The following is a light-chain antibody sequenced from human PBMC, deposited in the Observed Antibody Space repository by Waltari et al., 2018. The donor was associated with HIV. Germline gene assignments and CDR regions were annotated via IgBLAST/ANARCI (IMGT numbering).Light chain of an antibody. J-gene: IGKJ2*01. V-gene: IGKV3-20*01. CDR3: QQYGNAPPYT. CDR1: ESVRSSH. CDR2: GTS. Sequence: EIVLTQSPGTLSLSPGERATLSCRASESVRSSHLAWDQQKPGQAPRLLIFGTSSRATGVPDRFSGSGSGTDFTLTSSRLEPEDFAVYYCQQYGNAPPYTFGQGTKLEI.